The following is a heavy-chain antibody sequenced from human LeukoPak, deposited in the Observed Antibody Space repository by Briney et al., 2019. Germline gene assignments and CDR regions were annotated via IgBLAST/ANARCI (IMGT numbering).Heavy chain of an antibody. Sequence: GGSLRLSCAASGFTFSSYAMHWVRQAPGKGLEWVAVISYDGSNKYYADSVKGRFTNSRDNSKNTLYLQMNSLRAEDTAVYYCARDKSCSGGSCYYFDYWGQGTLVTVSS. V-gene: IGHV3-30-3*01. CDR1: GFTFSSYA. CDR2: ISYDGSNK. D-gene: IGHD2-15*01. CDR3: ARDKSCSGGSCYYFDY. J-gene: IGHJ4*02.